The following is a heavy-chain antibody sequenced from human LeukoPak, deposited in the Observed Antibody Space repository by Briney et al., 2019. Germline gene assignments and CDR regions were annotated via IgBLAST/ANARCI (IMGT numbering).Heavy chain of an antibody. CDR3: ASKERESWFDP. Sequence: SETLSLTCIVSGGSISTYYWSWIRQPPGKGLEWIGEINHSGSTNYNPSLKSRVTISVDTSKNQFSLKLSSVTAADTAVYYCASKERESWFDPWGQGTLVTVSS. J-gene: IGHJ5*02. D-gene: IGHD1-1*01. V-gene: IGHV4-34*01. CDR2: INHSGST. CDR1: GGSISTYY.